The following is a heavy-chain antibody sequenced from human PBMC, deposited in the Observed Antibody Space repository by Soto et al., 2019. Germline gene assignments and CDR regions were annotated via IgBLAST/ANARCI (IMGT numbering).Heavy chain of an antibody. CDR2: ISYDGSNK. CDR3: AKDPARMTTVTTYYFDY. CDR1: GFTFSSYG. D-gene: IGHD4-17*01. V-gene: IGHV3-30*18. Sequence: GGSLRLSCAASGFTFSSYGMHWVRQAPGKGLEWVAVISYDGSNKYYADSVKGRFTISRDNSKNTLYLQMNSLRAEDTAVYYCAKDPARMTTVTTYYFDYWGQGTLVTISS. J-gene: IGHJ4*02.